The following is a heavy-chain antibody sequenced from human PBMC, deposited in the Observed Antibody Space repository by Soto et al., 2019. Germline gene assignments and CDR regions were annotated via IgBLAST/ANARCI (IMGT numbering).Heavy chain of an antibody. CDR2: IMPIFGRA. D-gene: IGHD6-19*01. V-gene: IGHV1-69*12. CDR1: GGTFSNYA. Sequence: QVQLVQSGAEVKKPGSSVKVSCKASGGTFSNYAFSWVRQAPGQGLEWLGGIMPIFGRADYAQKFRDRVTINADESTNTAHMELMSLRSEDTAVSSCARWLKEAGIGGNSYDGMDVWGQGTTVTVSS. J-gene: IGHJ6*02. CDR3: ARWLKEAGIGGNSYDGMDV.